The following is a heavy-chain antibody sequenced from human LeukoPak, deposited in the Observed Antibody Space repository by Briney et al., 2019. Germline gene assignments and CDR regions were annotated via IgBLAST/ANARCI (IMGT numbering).Heavy chain of an antibody. J-gene: IGHJ4*02. D-gene: IGHD3-10*01. Sequence: PSQTLSLTCAVSGGSISSGGYSWSWIRQPPGKGLEWIGYIYHSGSTYYNPSLKSRVTISVDRSKNQFSLKLSSVTAADTAVYYCASLIWFGELNSAGYFDYWGQGTLVTVSS. CDR2: IYHSGST. V-gene: IGHV4-30-2*01. CDR1: GGSISSGGYS. CDR3: ASLIWFGELNSAGYFDY.